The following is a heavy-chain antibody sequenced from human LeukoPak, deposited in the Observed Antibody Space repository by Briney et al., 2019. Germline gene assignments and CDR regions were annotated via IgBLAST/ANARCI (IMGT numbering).Heavy chain of an antibody. D-gene: IGHD3-22*01. CDR1: GFTVNSNY. Sequence: PGGSLRLSCAASGFTVNSNYMSWVRQAPGKGLEWVSVIYGGGSSYYADSVKGRFTISRDNSKNTLFLQMNSLRAEDTAVYYCARGTCYYDSSGYLGDAFDIWGQGTMVTVSS. J-gene: IGHJ3*02. CDR2: IYGGGSS. CDR3: ARGTCYYDSSGYLGDAFDI. V-gene: IGHV3-53*01.